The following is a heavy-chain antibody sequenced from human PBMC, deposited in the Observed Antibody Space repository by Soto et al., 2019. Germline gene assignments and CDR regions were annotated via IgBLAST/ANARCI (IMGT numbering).Heavy chain of an antibody. CDR2: ISYDGSNK. D-gene: IGHD3-22*01. CDR3: AKSDSGYYYNWFDP. CDR1: GFTFSSYG. J-gene: IGHJ5*02. Sequence: GGSLRLACAASGFTFSSYGMHWVRQAPGKGLEWVAVISYDGSNKYYADSVKGRFTISRDNSKNTLYLQMNSLRAEDTAVYYCAKSDSGYYYNWFDPWGQGTLVTVSS. V-gene: IGHV3-30*18.